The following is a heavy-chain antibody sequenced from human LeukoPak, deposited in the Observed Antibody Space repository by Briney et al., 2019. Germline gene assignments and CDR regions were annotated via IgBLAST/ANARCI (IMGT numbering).Heavy chain of an antibody. CDR3: AWIIAAAADDAFDI. CDR2: INAGNGNT. Sequence: ASVKVSCKASGYTFTSYAMHWVRQAPGQRLEWMGWINAGNGNTKYSQKFQGRVTTTRDTSASTAYMELSSLRSEDTAVYYCAWIIAAAADDAFDIWGQGTMVTVSS. J-gene: IGHJ3*02. V-gene: IGHV1-3*01. D-gene: IGHD6-13*01. CDR1: GYTFTSYA.